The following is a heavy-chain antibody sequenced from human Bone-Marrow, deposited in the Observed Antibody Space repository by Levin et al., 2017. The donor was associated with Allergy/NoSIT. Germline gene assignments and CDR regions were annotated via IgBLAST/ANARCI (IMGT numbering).Heavy chain of an antibody. J-gene: IGHJ4*02. Sequence: EGSLRLSCAVSGFTVYNNYMSWVRQAPGKGLEWVSLIYSGGTTQYADSVKGRFTISRDSSKNTLYLQMNSLTPEDTAMYYCARNVPLTANGYWGQGTLVTVSS. D-gene: IGHD2-8*01. CDR2: IYSGGTT. CDR1: GFTVYNNY. CDR3: ARNVPLTANGY. V-gene: IGHV3-66*01.